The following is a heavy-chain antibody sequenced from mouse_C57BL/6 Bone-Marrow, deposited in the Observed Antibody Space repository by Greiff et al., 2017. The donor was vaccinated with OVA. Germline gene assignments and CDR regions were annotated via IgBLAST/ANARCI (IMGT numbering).Heavy chain of an antibody. J-gene: IGHJ2*01. V-gene: IGHV1-61*01. CDR2: IYPSDSET. Sequence: QVQLQQPGAELVRPGSSVKLSCKASGYTFTSYWMDWVKQRPGQGLEWIGNIYPSDSETHYNQQFKDKATLTVDKSSSIAYLQLSSLTSEDSAVYYCARLTTVVATSDYWGQGTTLTVSS. CDR1: GYTFTSYW. D-gene: IGHD1-1*01. CDR3: ARLTTVVATSDY.